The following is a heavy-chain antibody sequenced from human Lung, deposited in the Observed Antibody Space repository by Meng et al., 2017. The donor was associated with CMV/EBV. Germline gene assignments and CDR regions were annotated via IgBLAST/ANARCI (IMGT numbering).Heavy chain of an antibody. CDR1: GFTFKNYD. D-gene: IGHD3-3*01. Sequence: GESLKISCAASGFTFKNYDIHWVRQAPGKGLEWVALIRSDGNEKYYADSVKGRFTISRDNFKNTLYLQMKSLRGEDTAVYYCAKFLSLEPDDAFDIWGQGAVVXVSS. CDR2: IRSDGNEK. V-gene: IGHV3-30*02. CDR3: AKFLSLEPDDAFDI. J-gene: IGHJ3*02.